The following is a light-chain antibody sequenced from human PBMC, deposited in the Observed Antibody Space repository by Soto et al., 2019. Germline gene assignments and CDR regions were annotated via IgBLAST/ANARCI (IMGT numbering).Light chain of an antibody. J-gene: IGKJ1*01. CDR2: GAS. Sequence: IGLKQSPGTLSLSTGERPTLSCRASQSVTSTYLAWYQQRPGQAPRLLIYGASSRATGVPDRFSGSGSGTDFTLTISRLEPEDFAVYYCQQYGRSGTFGQGSKVDIK. CDR3: QQYGRSGT. V-gene: IGKV3-20*01. CDR1: QSVTSTY.